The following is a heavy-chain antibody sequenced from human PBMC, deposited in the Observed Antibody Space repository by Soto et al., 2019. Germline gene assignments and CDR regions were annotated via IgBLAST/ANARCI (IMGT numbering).Heavy chain of an antibody. CDR3: AREPAGTQDAFDI. Sequence: QVQLQESGPGLVKPSQTLSLTCTVSGGSISSGDYYWSWIRQPPGKALEWIGYIYYSGSTYYNPSLKGRVTISVDTSKNQFSLKLSSVTAADTAVYYGAREPAGTQDAFDIWGQGTMVTVSS. CDR2: IYYSGST. V-gene: IGHV4-30-4*01. CDR1: GGSISSGDYY. D-gene: IGHD1-7*01. J-gene: IGHJ3*02.